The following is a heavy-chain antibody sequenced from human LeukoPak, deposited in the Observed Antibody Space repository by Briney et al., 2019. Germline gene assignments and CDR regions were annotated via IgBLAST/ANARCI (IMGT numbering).Heavy chain of an antibody. D-gene: IGHD3-9*01. CDR2: ISGSGGST. V-gene: IGHV3-23*01. Sequence: GGTLRLSCAASGFTFSSYGMSWVRQAPGKGLEWVSAISGSGGSTYYADSVKGRFTISRDNSKNTLHLQMNSLRAEDTAVYYCAKDLLRYFDWLLPQYYFDYWGQGTLVTVSS. J-gene: IGHJ4*02. CDR3: AKDLLRYFDWLLPQYYFDY. CDR1: GFTFSSYG.